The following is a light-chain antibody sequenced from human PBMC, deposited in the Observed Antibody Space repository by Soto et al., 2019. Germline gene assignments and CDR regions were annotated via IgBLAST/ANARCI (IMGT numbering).Light chain of an antibody. V-gene: IGKV1-5*03. Sequence: DIQMTQSPSTLSAFVGDRVTITCRASQSISTWLAWYQQKAGKAPKRLIYKASSLESGVPSRFSGSGSGTEFTLTISSLQPDDFATYYCQQYSSLYTFGQGTKLEIK. CDR3: QQYSSLYT. CDR1: QSISTW. CDR2: KAS. J-gene: IGKJ2*01.